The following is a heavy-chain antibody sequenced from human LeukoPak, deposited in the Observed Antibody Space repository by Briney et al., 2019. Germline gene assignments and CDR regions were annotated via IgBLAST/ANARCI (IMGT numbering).Heavy chain of an antibody. D-gene: IGHD4-17*01. Sequence: PGGSLRLSCTASGFTFGDYAMSWFRQAPGKGLEWIGEINHSGSTNYNPSLKSRVTISVDTSKNQFSLKLSSVTAADTAVYYCARTTVTPLPFDYRGQGTLVTVSS. CDR2: INHSGST. J-gene: IGHJ4*02. CDR3: ARTTVTPLPFDY. V-gene: IGHV4-34*01. CDR1: GFTFGDYA.